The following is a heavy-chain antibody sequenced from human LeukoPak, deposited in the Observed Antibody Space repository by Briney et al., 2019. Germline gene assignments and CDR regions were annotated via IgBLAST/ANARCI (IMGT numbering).Heavy chain of an antibody. CDR2: IIPIFGTA. CDR1: GGTFSSYA. CDR3: ARGLLDYYYYYMDV. Sequence: ASVKVSCKASGGTFSSYAISWVRQAPGQGLEWMGGIIPIFGTANYAQKFQGRVTITTDESTSTAYMELSSLRSEDTAVYYCARGLLDYYYYYMDVWGKGTTVTVSS. J-gene: IGHJ6*03. D-gene: IGHD2-15*01. V-gene: IGHV1-69*05.